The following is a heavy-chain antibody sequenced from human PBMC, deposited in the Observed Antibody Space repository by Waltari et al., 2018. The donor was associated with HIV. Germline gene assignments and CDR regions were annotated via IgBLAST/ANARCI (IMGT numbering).Heavy chain of an antibody. V-gene: IGHV3-7*01. D-gene: IGHD6-13*01. CDR3: ARRGGRSSPLGY. CDR2: IKQDGSEI. CDR1: GFTFSSYW. Sequence: EVQLVESGGGLVQPGGSLRLYCAASGFTFSSYWMSWVRQAPGKGLEWVANIKQDGSEIYYVDSVKGRFTISRDNAKNSLYLQMNSLRAEDTAVYFCARRGGRSSPLGYWGQGTLVTVSS. J-gene: IGHJ4*02.